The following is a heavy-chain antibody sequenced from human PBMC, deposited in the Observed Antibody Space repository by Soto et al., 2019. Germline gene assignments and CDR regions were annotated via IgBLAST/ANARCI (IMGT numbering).Heavy chain of an antibody. Sequence: PGGSLRLSCAASGFTFSNYDMSWVRQAPGKGLEWVSAISGSGGTTYYADSAKGRFTISRDNSKNTLYLQMNTLRAEDTAVYYCAKNRNTGVAGTSCCFDPWGQGTLVTVSS. CDR1: GFTFSNYD. D-gene: IGHD6-19*01. CDR3: AKNRNTGVAGTSCCFDP. J-gene: IGHJ5*02. V-gene: IGHV3-23*01. CDR2: ISGSGGTT.